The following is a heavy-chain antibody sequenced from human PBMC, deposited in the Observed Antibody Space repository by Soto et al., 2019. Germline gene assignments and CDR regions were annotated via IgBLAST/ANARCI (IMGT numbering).Heavy chain of an antibody. J-gene: IGHJ3*01. V-gene: IGHV3-7*04. Sequence: GGSLRLSCVASGFTFNTYYMTWVRHPPGKGLQWVATIKEDGTEKHYVEPVEGRFTISRDNAKNSLYLEMNSLRLEDTAVYHCVRGGFRAFGFWGQGTMVTVSS. CDR1: GFTFNTYY. CDR2: IKEDGTEK. CDR3: VRGGFRAFGF.